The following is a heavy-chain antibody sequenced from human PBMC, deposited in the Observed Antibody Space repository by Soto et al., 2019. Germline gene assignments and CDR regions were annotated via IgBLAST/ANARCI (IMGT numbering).Heavy chain of an antibody. CDR2: ISSDSIYT. J-gene: IGHJ6*02. V-gene: IGHV3-11*06. CDR3: ARDSTGSGLDYGMDV. Sequence: QVQLVESGGGLVKPGGSLRLSCAASGFTFNDHYMTWIRQAPGKGLEWVSFISSDSIYTNSADSVKSLFTISRDNAKNLLYLQMSSLRVEDTAVYYCARDSTGSGLDYGMDVWGQGTTVAVSS. CDR1: GFTFNDHY. D-gene: IGHD3-10*01.